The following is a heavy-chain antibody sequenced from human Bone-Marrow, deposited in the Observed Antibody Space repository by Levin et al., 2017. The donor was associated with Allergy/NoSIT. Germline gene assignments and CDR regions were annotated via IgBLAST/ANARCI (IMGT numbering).Heavy chain of an antibody. CDR1: GFTFSDYY. D-gene: IGHD5-12*01. V-gene: IGHV3-11*01. J-gene: IGHJ4*02. CDR2: ISSSGSAA. Sequence: SCTASGFTFSDYYMSWIRQAPGKGLEWISYISSSGSAAYYSDSVRGRVTISRDNAKNLLYLQMNSLRAEDTAMYYCARDNGYSGNHPAGYWGQGALVTVSS. CDR3: ARDNGYSGNHPAGY.